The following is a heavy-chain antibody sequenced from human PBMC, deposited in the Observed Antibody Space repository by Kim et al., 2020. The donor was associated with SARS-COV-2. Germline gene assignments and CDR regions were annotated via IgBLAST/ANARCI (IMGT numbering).Heavy chain of an antibody. V-gene: IGHV3-64*01. CDR2: ISSNGGST. J-gene: IGHJ4*02. CDR1: GFTFSSYA. CDR3: ARRGSGWSRVDY. D-gene: IGHD6-19*01. Sequence: GGSLRLSCAASGFTFSSYAMHWVRQAPGKGLEYVSAISSNGGSTYYANSVKGRFTISRDNSKNTLYLQMGSLRAEDMAVYYCARRGSGWSRVDYWGQGTL.